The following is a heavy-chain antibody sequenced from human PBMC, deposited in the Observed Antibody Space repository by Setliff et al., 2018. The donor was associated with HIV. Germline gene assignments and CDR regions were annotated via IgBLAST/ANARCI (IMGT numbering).Heavy chain of an antibody. CDR1: GGSVSDSNVY. CDR2: IYYDGSA. J-gene: IGHJ6*02. CDR3: ARHVDGGLWNAYYYYGLDV. V-gene: IGHV4-39*01. Sequence: SETLSLTCSVSGGSVSDSNVYWNWIRQSPGKGLEWIGNIYYDGSAYYNPSLKSRVTILIDTSTNQFFLKLSFVTASDTAVYYCARHVDGGLWNAYYYYGLDVWGQGTAVTVSS. D-gene: IGHD3-3*01.